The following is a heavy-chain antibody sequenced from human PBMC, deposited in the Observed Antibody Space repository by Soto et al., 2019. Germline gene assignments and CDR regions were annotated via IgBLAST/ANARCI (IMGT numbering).Heavy chain of an antibody. V-gene: IGHV3-30-3*01. CDR2: ISYDGSNK. D-gene: IGHD3-16*01. CDR3: ARESSFLGPWDNYFDY. CDR1: GFTFSSYA. J-gene: IGHJ4*02. Sequence: PGGSLRLSCAASGFTFSSYAMHWVRQAPGKGLEWVAVISYDGSNKYYADSVKGRFTISRDNSKNTLYLQMNSLRAEDTAVYYCARESSFLGPWDNYFDYWGQGTLVTVSS.